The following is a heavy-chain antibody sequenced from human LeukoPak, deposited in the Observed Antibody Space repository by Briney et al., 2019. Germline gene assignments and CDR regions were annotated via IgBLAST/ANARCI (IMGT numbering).Heavy chain of an antibody. CDR2: ISAYNGNT. D-gene: IGHD3-22*01. CDR3: ARDRAAQGLFTYYYDSSGYSHFDY. J-gene: IGHJ4*02. V-gene: IGHV1-18*01. Sequence: GASVKVSCKASGYTFTSYGISWVRQAPGQGLEWMGWISAYNGNTNYAQKLQGRVTMTTDTSASTAYMELRSLRSDDTAVYYCARDRAAQGLFTYYYDSSGYSHFDYWGQGTLVTVSS. CDR1: GYTFTSYG.